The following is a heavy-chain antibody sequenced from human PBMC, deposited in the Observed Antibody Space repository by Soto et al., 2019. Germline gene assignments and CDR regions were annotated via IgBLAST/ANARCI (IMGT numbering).Heavy chain of an antibody. Sequence: GGSLRLSCATSGFTFSSYAMSWVRQAPGKGLKWVSAISVSGGSTYYADSVKGRFTISRDNSKNTLYLQMNSLRAEDTAVYYCAKHVTLFGELANDFDSWGQEKMVTVSS. CDR3: AKHVTLFGELANDFDS. J-gene: IGHJ3*02. D-gene: IGHD3-10*02. V-gene: IGHV3-23*01. CDR1: GFTFSSYA. CDR2: ISVSGGST.